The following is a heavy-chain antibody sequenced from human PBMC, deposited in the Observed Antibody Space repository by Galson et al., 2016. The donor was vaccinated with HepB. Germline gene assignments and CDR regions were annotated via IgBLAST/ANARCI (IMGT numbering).Heavy chain of an antibody. D-gene: IGHD1-1*01. CDR2: IYYSGST. CDR3: ARVPLERRGPGYFHH. Sequence: TLSLTCIVSGGSISSGDYYWSWIRQHPGKGLEWIGHIYYSGSTYHNPSLQSRLTISVDTSKNQFSLKLSSVTAADTAVYYCARVPLERRGPGYFHHWGQGTLVTVSS. CDR1: GGSISSGDYY. V-gene: IGHV4-31*03. J-gene: IGHJ4*02.